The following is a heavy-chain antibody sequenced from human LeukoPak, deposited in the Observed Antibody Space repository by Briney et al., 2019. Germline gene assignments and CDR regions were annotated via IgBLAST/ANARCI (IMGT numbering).Heavy chain of an antibody. CDR2: INPNSGGT. J-gene: IGHJ4*02. CDR3: ARVAAYMVVVAWYCFDY. CDR1: GYTFTGYY. V-gene: IGHV1-2*02. Sequence: ASVKVSCKASGYTFTGYYMHWVRQAPGQGLEWMGWINPNSGGTNYAQKFQGRVTMTRDTSISTAYMELSRLRSDDTAVYYCARVAAYMVVVAWYCFDYWGQGTLVTVSS. D-gene: IGHD2-15*01.